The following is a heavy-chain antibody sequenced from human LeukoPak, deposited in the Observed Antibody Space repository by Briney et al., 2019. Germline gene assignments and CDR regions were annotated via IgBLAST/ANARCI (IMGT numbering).Heavy chain of an antibody. V-gene: IGHV1-18*04. D-gene: IGHD3-10*01. CDR1: GYTFTSYG. CDR2: ISAYNGNT. CDR3: ARDHHYYGPDPYYFDY. J-gene: IGHJ4*02. Sequence: GSSVKVSCKASGYTFTSYGISWVRQAPGQGLEWMGWISAYNGNTNYAQKLQGRVTMTTDTPTSTAYMELRSLRSDDTAVYYCARDHHYYGPDPYYFDYWGQGTLVTVSS.